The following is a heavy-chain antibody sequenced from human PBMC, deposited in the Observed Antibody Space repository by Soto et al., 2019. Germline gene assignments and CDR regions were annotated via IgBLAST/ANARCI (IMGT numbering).Heavy chain of an antibody. CDR1: EFTLIAYW. D-gene: IGHD3-22*01. V-gene: IGHV3-48*04. CDR3: ARDDDSSGYSEEYNWFDP. Sequence: GSLRLSCSTFEFTLIAYWMKWVRQAPGEWLEWVSYISSSGSTIYYADSVKGRFTISRDNAKNSLYLQMNSLRAEDTAVYYCARDDDSSGYSEEYNWFDPWGQGTLVTVSS. CDR2: ISSSGSTI. J-gene: IGHJ5*02.